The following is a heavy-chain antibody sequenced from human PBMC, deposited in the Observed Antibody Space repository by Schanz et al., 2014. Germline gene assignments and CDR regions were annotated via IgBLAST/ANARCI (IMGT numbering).Heavy chain of an antibody. CDR1: GYTLTAYY. CDR2: INPDSGGT. V-gene: IGHV1-2*02. Sequence: QVQLVQSGAEVKKPGASVKVSCKASGYTLTAYYMHWVRQAPGQGLGWMGWINPDSGGTNYAQKFQGRVTMTRDMSINTAYMELSRLRSDDSAVYYCASDFWSGYSHYYYGLDVWGQGTTVTVSS. CDR3: ASDFWSGYSHYYYGLDV. J-gene: IGHJ6*02. D-gene: IGHD3-3*01.